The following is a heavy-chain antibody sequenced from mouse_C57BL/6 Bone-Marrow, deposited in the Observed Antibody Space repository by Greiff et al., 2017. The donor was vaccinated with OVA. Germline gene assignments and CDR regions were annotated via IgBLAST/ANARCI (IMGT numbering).Heavy chain of an antibody. V-gene: IGHV1-76*01. CDR2: IYPGSGNT. CDR3: AIRLIYSVHDAWATDY. J-gene: IGHJ4*01. Sequence: QVQLQQSGAELVRPGASVKLSCKASGYTFTDYKINWVKQRPGQGLEWIARIYPGSGNTYYNEKFKVKAKLTADNYCIAAYMQLSSLTSEASAVSFCAIRLIYSVHDAWATDYWGHGTAVTVSA. D-gene: IGHD2-2*01. CDR1: GYTFTDYK.